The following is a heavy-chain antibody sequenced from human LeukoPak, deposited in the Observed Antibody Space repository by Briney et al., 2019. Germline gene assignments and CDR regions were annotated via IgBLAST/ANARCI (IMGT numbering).Heavy chain of an antibody. CDR1: GFTFNNYC. Sequence: GGSLRLSCEASGFTFNNYCMNWVRQAPGKGLEWVSSISSSSNYIYYADSVKGRFTISRDNAKNSLYLQMNSLRAEDTAVYYCARDLTDDFWSGYHFDYWGQGTLVTVSS. V-gene: IGHV3-21*01. CDR3: ARDLTDDFWSGYHFDY. CDR2: ISSSSNYI. J-gene: IGHJ4*02. D-gene: IGHD3-3*01.